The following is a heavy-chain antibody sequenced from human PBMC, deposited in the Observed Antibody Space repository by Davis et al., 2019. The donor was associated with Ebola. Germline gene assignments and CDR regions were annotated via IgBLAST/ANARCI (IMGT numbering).Heavy chain of an antibody. D-gene: IGHD6-19*01. CDR1: GYTLTDLS. J-gene: IGHJ3*02. Sequence: ASVKVSCKVSGYTLTDLSMHWVRQAPGKGLEWMGGFDPEDGETIYAQKFQGRVTMTEDTSTDTAYMELSSLRSEDTAVYYCATAGVAVAGTESHDAFDIWGQGTMVTVSS. CDR2: FDPEDGET. V-gene: IGHV1-24*01. CDR3: ATAGVAVAGTESHDAFDI.